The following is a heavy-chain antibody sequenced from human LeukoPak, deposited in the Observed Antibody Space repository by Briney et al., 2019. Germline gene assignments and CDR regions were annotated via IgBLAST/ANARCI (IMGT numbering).Heavy chain of an antibody. J-gene: IGHJ6*03. CDR2: IYHSGST. CDR3: ARDSAVYYYYYMDV. V-gene: IGHV4-38-2*02. Sequence: SETLSLTCAVSGYSISSGYYWGWIRQPPGKGLEWIGSIYHSGSTYYNPSLKSRVTISVDTSKNQFSLKLSSVTAADTAVYYCARDSAVYYYYYMDVWGKGTTVTVSS. CDR1: GYSISSGYY.